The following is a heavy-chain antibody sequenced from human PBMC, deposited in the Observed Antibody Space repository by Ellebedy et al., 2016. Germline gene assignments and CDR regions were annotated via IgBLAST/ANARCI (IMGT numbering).Heavy chain of an antibody. D-gene: IGHD5-12*01. CDR1: GFPFSTYA. CDR2: ITWNSGSI. V-gene: IGHV3-9*01. J-gene: IGHJ6*02. CDR3: AKDSPGYSYGFSRDGMDV. Sequence: SLKISCAASGFPFSTYAMGWVRQAPGKGLEWVSGITWNSGSIGYADSVKGRFTISRDNAKNSLYLQMNSLRVEDTALYYCAKDSPGYSYGFSRDGMDVWGQGTTVTVPS.